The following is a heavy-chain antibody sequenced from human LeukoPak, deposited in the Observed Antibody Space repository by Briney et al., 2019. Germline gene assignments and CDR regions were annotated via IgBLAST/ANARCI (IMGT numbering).Heavy chain of an antibody. D-gene: IGHD5-18*01. CDR2: IYYSGST. CDR3: ATSLWLGAFDI. J-gene: IGHJ3*02. CDR1: GGSISTYY. Sequence: SETLSLTCTVSGGSISTYYWGWIRQPPGKGLEWIGSIYYSGSTYYNPSLKSRVTVSVDTSKNQFSLKLSSVTAADTAVYYCATSLWLGAFDIWGQGTMVTVSS. V-gene: IGHV4-39*01.